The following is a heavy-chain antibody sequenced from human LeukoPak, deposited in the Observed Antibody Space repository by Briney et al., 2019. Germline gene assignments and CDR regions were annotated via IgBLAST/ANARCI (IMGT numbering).Heavy chain of an antibody. V-gene: IGHV3-73*01. CDR2: IRSKANGYTT. CDR3: TRLAGGDAFDI. CDR1: GFTFSGSA. Sequence: GGSLRLSCAASGFTFSGSAMHWVRQASGKGLEGVGRIRSKANGYTTAYGASVKGRFTISRDDSQRATYVQMNSLKIEDTAVYYCTRLAGGDAFDIWGPGTMVTASS. D-gene: IGHD2-15*01. J-gene: IGHJ3*02.